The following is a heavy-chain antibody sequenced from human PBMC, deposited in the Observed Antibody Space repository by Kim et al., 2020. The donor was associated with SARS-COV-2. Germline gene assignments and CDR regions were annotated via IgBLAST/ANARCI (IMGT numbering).Heavy chain of an antibody. J-gene: IGHJ6*02. D-gene: IGHD1-26*01. CDR1: GFTFSNAW. V-gene: IGHV3-15*01. CDR3: TATSGSYYYYGMDV. CDR2: IKSKTDGGTT. Sequence: GGSLRLSCAASGFTFSNAWMSWVRQAPGKGLEWVGRIKSKTDGGTTDYAAPVKGRFTISRDDSKNTLYLQMNSLKTEDTAVYYCTATSGSYYYYGMDVWGQGTTVTVSS.